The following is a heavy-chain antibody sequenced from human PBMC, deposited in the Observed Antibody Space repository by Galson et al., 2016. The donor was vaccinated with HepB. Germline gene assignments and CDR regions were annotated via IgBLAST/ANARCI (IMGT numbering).Heavy chain of an antibody. CDR1: GFTFSSYG. J-gene: IGHJ6*02. CDR2: IWYDGSNK. Sequence: SLRLSCAAFGFTFSSYGMHWVRQAPGKGLEWVAFIWYDGSNKYYADSVKGRFTLSRDTSKNTLNLQMTSLRAEDTAVYYCARPRVAMVTGYYYGMDVWGQGTTVTVSS. V-gene: IGHV3-33*01. CDR3: ARPRVAMVTGYYYGMDV. D-gene: IGHD5-18*01.